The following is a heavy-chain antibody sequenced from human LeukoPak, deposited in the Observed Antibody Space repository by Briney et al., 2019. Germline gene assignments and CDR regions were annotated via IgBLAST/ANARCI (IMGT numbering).Heavy chain of an antibody. CDR1: GFTFSSYG. Sequence: GGSLRLSCAASGFTFSSYGMHWVRQAPGKGLEWVAFIRYDGSNKYYADSVKGRFTISRDNAKNSLYLQMNSLRAEDTAVYYCASEWELRGGFWGQGTLVTVSS. CDR3: ASEWELRGGF. J-gene: IGHJ4*02. D-gene: IGHD1-26*01. CDR2: IRYDGSNK. V-gene: IGHV3-30*02.